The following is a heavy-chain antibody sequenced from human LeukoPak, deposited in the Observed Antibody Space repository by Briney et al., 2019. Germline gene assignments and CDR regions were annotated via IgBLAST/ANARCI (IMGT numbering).Heavy chain of an antibody. CDR3: ARGSTSPDSFDI. D-gene: IGHD2-2*01. Sequence: ASVKVSCKASGYTFTGYYMHLVRQAPGQGLEWMGWINPNSGGTNYAQKVPGRVTMTRDTSISTAYMELSRLRTDDTAVYYCARGSTSPDSFDIWGQGTMVTVSS. V-gene: IGHV1-2*02. CDR1: GYTFTGYY. J-gene: IGHJ3*02. CDR2: INPNSGGT.